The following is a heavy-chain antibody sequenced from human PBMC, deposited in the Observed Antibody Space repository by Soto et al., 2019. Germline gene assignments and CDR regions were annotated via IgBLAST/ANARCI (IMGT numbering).Heavy chain of an antibody. CDR2: VSYSGIT. J-gene: IGHJ4*02. CDR1: GDSLTNNIYY. D-gene: IGHD4-4*01. CDR3: VSRRTTVITQDYFDY. V-gene: IGHV4-39*01. Sequence: SETLSLTCTVSGDSLTNNIYYWRYHRHSPGKGLEWSGSVSYSGITYSLSSVKSRVTISVDTSKQQFSLPLHSMTASHTSVYVCVSRRTTVITQDYFDYWGQGALVTV.